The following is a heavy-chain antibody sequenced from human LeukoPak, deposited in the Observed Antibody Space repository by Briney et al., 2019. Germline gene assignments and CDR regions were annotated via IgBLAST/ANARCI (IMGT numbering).Heavy chain of an antibody. CDR1: GDSISSGDYY. CDR2: ISSSGST. Sequence: SETLSLTCTVSGDSISSGDYYWSWIRQPAGKGLEWIGRISSSGSTNYNPSLKSRVTISVDTSKNQFSLKLSSVTAADTAVYYCARVLAVAGGLGYYYMDVWGKGTTVTISS. D-gene: IGHD6-19*01. V-gene: IGHV4-61*02. J-gene: IGHJ6*03. CDR3: ARVLAVAGGLGYYYMDV.